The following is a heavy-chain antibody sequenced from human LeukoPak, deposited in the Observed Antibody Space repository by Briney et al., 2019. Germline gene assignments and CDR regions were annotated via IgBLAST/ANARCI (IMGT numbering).Heavy chain of an antibody. CDR2: IRSKANSYAT. CDR1: GFTFSGSA. D-gene: IGHD4-11*01. Sequence: GGSLRLSCAASGFTFSGSAMHWVRQASGKGLEWVGRIRSKANSYATAYAASVKGRFTISRDDSKNTAYLQMNSLKTEDTAVYYCTSHGRTTGSFDYWGQETLVTVSS. J-gene: IGHJ4*02. V-gene: IGHV3-73*01. CDR3: TSHGRTTGSFDY.